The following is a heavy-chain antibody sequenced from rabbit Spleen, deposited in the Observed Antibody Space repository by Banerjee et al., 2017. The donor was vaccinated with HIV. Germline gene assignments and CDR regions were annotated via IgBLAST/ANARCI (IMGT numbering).Heavy chain of an antibody. J-gene: IGHJ4*01. CDR3: AREAAYYFVL. Sequence: QLEESAGGLVQPGGSLKLSCKASGFTLSSYYMNWVRQAPGKGLEWIGYIDPVFGITAYASWVNGRFSISRENTQNTVFLQMTSLTVADTATYFCAREAAYYFVLWGPGTLVTVS. CDR1: GFTLSSYY. V-gene: IGHV1S7*01. CDR2: IDPVFGIT. D-gene: IGHD1-1*01.